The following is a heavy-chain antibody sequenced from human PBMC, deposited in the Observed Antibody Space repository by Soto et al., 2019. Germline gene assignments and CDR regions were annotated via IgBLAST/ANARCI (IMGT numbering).Heavy chain of an antibody. Sequence: GGSLRLSCAASGFTFSSYWMHWVRQAPRKGLVWVSRINSDGSSTSYADSVEGRFTISRDNAKNTLYLQMNSLRAEDTAVYYCARGLEWYTYYYYYGMDVWGQGTTVTVSS. D-gene: IGHD3-3*01. CDR3: ARGLEWYTYYYYYGMDV. CDR1: GFTFSSYW. V-gene: IGHV3-74*01. CDR2: INSDGSST. J-gene: IGHJ6*02.